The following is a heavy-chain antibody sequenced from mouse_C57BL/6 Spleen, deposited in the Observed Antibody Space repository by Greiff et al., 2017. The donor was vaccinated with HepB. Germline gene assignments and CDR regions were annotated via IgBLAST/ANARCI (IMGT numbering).Heavy chain of an antibody. CDR1: GYTFTSYW. CDR2: IHPSDSDT. D-gene: IGHD1-1*02. J-gene: IGHJ3*01. Sequence: QVQLQQPGAELVKPGASVKVSCKASGYTFTSYWMHWVKQRPGQGLEWIGRIHPSDSDTNYNQKFKGKATLTVDKSSSTAYMQRSSLTSADSAVYYCAIGVGPWFAYWGQGTLVTVSA. CDR3: AIGVGPWFAY. V-gene: IGHV1-74*01.